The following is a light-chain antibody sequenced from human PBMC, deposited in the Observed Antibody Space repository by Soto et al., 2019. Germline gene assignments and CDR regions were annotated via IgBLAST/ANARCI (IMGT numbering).Light chain of an antibody. V-gene: IGLV2-14*01. CDR3: SSFTTISTWV. CDR1: SNDVGGYDY. J-gene: IGLJ3*02. CDR2: EVT. Sequence: QSALTQPASVSGSPGQSITISCTGTSNDVGGYDYVSWYQQHPGKAPKVMIYEVTNRPSGVSNRFSGSKSGNTASLTISGLQAEDEADYYCSSFTTISTWVFGGGTKLTVL.